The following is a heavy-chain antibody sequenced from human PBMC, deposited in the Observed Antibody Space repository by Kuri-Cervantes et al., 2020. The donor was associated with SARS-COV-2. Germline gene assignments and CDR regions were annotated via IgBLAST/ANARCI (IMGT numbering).Heavy chain of an antibody. CDR1: GFTFSSYW. J-gene: IGHJ4*02. CDR3: ARDGLGSSFDY. V-gene: IGHV3-7*01. CDR2: IKQDGSEE. Sequence: GESLKTSCAASGFTFSSYWMSWVRQAPGKGLEWVANIKQDGSEEYYVDSVKGRFTISRDNAKNSLYLQMNSLRAEDTAVYYCARDGLGSSFDYWGQGTLVTVSS. D-gene: IGHD1-26*01.